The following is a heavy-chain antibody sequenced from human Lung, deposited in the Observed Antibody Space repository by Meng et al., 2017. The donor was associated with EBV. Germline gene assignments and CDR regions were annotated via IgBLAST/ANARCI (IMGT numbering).Heavy chain of an antibody. CDR2: IYHSGTT. Sequence: GQRPGAGTGSAKPSRTLSLTCTVSGGSISRSNWCSWVRQSPQKGLEWIGEIYHSGTTNYNPSLKSRVSIFGDKSKTQFSLKLSSVTAADTAVYYCARVGYYYDRSGPYAAAFDNWGQGTLVTSPQ. J-gene: IGHJ4*02. D-gene: IGHD3-22*01. CDR1: GGSISRSNW. V-gene: IGHV4-4*02. CDR3: ARVGYYYDRSGPYAAAFDN.